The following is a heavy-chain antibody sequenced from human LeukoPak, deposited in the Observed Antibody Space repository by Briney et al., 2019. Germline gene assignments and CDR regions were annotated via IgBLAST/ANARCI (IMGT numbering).Heavy chain of an antibody. D-gene: IGHD3-22*01. CDR2: ISWNSGSI. J-gene: IGHJ6*03. CDR1: GFTFDDYA. CDR3: ARDELSLDSSGYYYYYYYMDV. Sequence: QPGGSLRLSCAASGFTFDDYATHWVRQAPGKGLEWVSGISWNSGSIGYADSVKGRFTISRDNAKNSLYLQMNSLRAEDTAVYYCARDELSLDSSGYYYYYYYMDVWGKGTTVTVSS. V-gene: IGHV3-9*01.